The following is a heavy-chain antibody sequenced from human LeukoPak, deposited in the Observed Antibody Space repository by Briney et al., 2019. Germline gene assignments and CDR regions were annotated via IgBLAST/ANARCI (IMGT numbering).Heavy chain of an antibody. Sequence: GASVKVSCKAFGYTFIGYYIHWVREAPGHGLEWMGWINPNSGGTNYAQSFQDRIYMTRDTSISTAYMELNSLRSDDTAVYYCARGEYGSGTYYGGFDYWGQGTLVTVSS. CDR3: ARGEYGSGTYYGGFDY. CDR2: INPNSGGT. CDR1: GYTFIGYY. D-gene: IGHD3-10*01. J-gene: IGHJ4*02. V-gene: IGHV1-2*02.